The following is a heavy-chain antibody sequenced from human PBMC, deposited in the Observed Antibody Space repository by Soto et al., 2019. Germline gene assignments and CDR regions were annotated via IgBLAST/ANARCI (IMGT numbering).Heavy chain of an antibody. V-gene: IGHV1-69*13. Sequence: SVKVSCKASGGTSSSYAISWVRQAPGQGLEWMGGIIPIFGTANYAQKFQGRVTITADESTSTAYMELSSLRSEDTAVYYCARDQHPYYYDSSDTTKSMDVWGQGTTVTVSS. CDR2: IIPIFGTA. D-gene: IGHD3-22*01. J-gene: IGHJ6*02. CDR3: ARDQHPYYYDSSDTTKSMDV. CDR1: GGTSSSYA.